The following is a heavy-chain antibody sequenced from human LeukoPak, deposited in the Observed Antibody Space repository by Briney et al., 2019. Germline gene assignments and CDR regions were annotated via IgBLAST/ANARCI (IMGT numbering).Heavy chain of an antibody. CDR2: IYPGNSDT. V-gene: IGHV5-51*01. Sequence: GESLKISCKGSGYSFTNYWIGWVRQMPGKGLEWMGIIYPGNSDTRYSPSFQGQVTISADKSISTAYLQWSSLKASDTAMYYCARHPGRTAVVAATPILDYWGQGTLVTVSS. D-gene: IGHD2-15*01. CDR3: ARHPGRTAVVAATPILDY. CDR1: GYSFTNYW. J-gene: IGHJ4*02.